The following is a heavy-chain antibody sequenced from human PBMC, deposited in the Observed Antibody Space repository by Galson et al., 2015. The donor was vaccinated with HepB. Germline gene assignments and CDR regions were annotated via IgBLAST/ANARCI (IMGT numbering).Heavy chain of an antibody. CDR3: AKTMADVRVKKSFDN. CDR1: GFTFSSYA. J-gene: IGHJ4*02. CDR2: ISGSGGST. Sequence: SLRLSCATSGFTFSSYAMTWVRQAPGKGLEWVSGISGSGGSTYYADSVKGRFTISRDNSKNTLYLQLNSLRAEDTALYYCAKTMADVRVKKSFDNWGQGTLVTVSP. V-gene: IGHV3-23*01. D-gene: IGHD2-8*01.